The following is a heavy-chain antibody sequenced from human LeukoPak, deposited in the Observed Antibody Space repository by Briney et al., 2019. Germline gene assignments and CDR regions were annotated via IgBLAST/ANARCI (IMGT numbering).Heavy chain of an antibody. CDR3: AREGGEYYDFWSGYYWIDY. CDR1: GYTFTGYY. Sequence: EASVKVSCKASGYTFTGYYMHWVRQAPGQGLEWVGRINPNSGGTNYAQKFQGRVTMTRGTSISTAYMELSRLRSDDTAVYCCAREGGEYYDFWSGYYWIDYWGQGTLVTVSS. D-gene: IGHD3-3*01. CDR2: INPNSGGT. V-gene: IGHV1-2*06. J-gene: IGHJ4*02.